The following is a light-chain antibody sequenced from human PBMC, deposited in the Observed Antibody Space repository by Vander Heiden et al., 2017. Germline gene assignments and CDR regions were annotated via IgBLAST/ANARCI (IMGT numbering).Light chain of an antibody. J-gene: IGKJ2*01. CDR2: AAS. V-gene: IGKV1-39*01. Sequence: IQMTQSPSSLSASVGDRVTITSRASHSSSSYLNWYQQKPGKAPKLLIYAASSLQSGVPSRFSGSGSGTDFTLTISSLQPEDFATYYCQQCYSTLHTFGQGTKLEIK. CDR3: QQCYSTLHT. CDR1: HSSSSY.